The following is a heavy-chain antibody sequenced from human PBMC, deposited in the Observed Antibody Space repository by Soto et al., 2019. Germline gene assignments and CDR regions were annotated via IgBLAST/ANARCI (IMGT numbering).Heavy chain of an antibody. V-gene: IGHV3-23*01. Sequence: EVQLLESGGGLVQPGGSLRLSCAGSGFTFINYAMNWVRQAPGKGLEWVSSISGGGDAAFFGDSVRGRFTISRDNSKKTVTLQMNRLGGGDTAVYYCARKILGSTARPDYWYFDLWGRGTLVTVSS. D-gene: IGHD7-27*01. CDR3: ARKILGSTARPDYWYFDL. J-gene: IGHJ2*01. CDR2: ISGGGDAA. CDR1: GFTFINYA.